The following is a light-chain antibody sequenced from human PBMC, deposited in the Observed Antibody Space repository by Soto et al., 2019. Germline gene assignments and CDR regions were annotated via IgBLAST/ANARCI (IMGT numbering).Light chain of an antibody. CDR2: DAS. CDR3: QHSYSAL. V-gene: IGKV1-33*01. J-gene: IGKJ3*01. CDR1: QNINNY. Sequence: DIQMTQSPSSLSASVGDRVTITCQASQNINNYLNWYQQKPGRAPKLLIYDASNLEAGVPSRFRGSGSGTDFTFTISRLQPEDIATYYCQHSYSALFGPGTKVDCK.